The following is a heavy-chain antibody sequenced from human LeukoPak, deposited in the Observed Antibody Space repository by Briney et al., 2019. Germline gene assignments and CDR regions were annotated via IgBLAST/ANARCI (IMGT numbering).Heavy chain of an antibody. D-gene: IGHD3-22*01. Sequence: PSETLSLTCTVSGTSISSYYWSWIRQPPGKGLEWIGFIYYSGSTNYNPSLKSRVTISVDTSKNQFSLKLSSVTAADTAVYYCARGSGGYHYDHWGQGTLVTVSS. J-gene: IGHJ5*02. CDR2: IYYSGST. V-gene: IGHV4-59*01. CDR1: GTSISSYY. CDR3: ARGSGGYHYDH.